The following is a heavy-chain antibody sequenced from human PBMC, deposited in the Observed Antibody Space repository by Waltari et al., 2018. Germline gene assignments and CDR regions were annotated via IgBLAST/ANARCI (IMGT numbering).Heavy chain of an antibody. D-gene: IGHD4-17*01. CDR2: ISSSSSTI. CDR1: GFTFSSYS. Sequence: EVQLVESGGGLVQPGGSLRLSCAASGFTFSSYSMNWVRQAPGKGLEWVSYISSSSSTIYYADSGKGRFTISRDNAKNSLYLQMNSLRAEDTAVYYCARDGTTVTTWPHYYYGMDVWGQGTTVTVSS. V-gene: IGHV3-48*01. CDR3: ARDGTTVTTWPHYYYGMDV. J-gene: IGHJ6*02.